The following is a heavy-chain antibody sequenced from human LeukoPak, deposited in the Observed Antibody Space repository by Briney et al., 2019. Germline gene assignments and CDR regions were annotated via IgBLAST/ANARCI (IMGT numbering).Heavy chain of an antibody. D-gene: IGHD1-20*01. J-gene: IGHJ4*02. CDR2: IYIGGST. V-gene: IGHV3-53*01. CDR3: AREERYNWNYFDY. CDR1: GFTVSSNL. Sequence: PGRSLRLSCAVSGFTVSSNLMSWVRQAPGKGLEWVSVIYIGGSTYYADSVKGRFTISRDNSKNTLYLQMNSLRAEDTAVYYCAREERYNWNYFDYWGQGTLVTVSS.